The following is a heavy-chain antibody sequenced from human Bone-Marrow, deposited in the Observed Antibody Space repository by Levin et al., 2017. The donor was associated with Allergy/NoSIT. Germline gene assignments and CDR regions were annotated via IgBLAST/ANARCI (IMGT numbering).Heavy chain of an antibody. D-gene: IGHD6-13*01. CDR2: IRSRNDGGTT. J-gene: IGHJ4*02. CDR3: TADGSSWNEGEYYFDS. CDR1: GFTFNIAW. Sequence: NSGGSLRLSCAASGFTFNIAWMSWVRQAPGKGLEWVGRIRSRNDGGTTDYAAPVKGRFTISRDDSKNTVFLQMNSLKTEDTAVYYCTADGSSWNEGEYYFDSWGQGTLVTVSS. V-gene: IGHV3-15*01.